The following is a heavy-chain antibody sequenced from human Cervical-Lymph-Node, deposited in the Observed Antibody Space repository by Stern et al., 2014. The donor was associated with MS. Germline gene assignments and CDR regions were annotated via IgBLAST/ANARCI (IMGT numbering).Heavy chain of an antibody. D-gene: IGHD3-3*01. CDR2: IIPMFGTS. CDR3: VLQTLGATY. Sequence: QVQLVQSGAEVKKPGSSVKISCKASGGTFSNYAMSWVRQAPGQGLLWMGGIIPMFGTSNHTQHFQGRVTFTADKSKGTAFLEMGGMRSGDTAVYYCVLQTLGATYWGQGTLVTVSA. CDR1: GGTFSNYA. V-gene: IGHV1-69*06. J-gene: IGHJ4*02.